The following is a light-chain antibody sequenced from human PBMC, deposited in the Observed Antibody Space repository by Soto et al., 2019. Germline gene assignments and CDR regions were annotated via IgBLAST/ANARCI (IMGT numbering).Light chain of an antibody. CDR3: QQSYSTPWT. CDR2: AAS. CDR1: QSISSY. V-gene: IGKV1-39*01. J-gene: IGKJ1*01. Sequence: DIQMTQSPSSLSASVGDRVTITCRASQSISSYLNWYQQKPGKAPKLLIYAASSLQSGVPSRFSGSGSGTDFTLTISSLQPEDFETYNCQQSYSTPWTYGQGTKVELK.